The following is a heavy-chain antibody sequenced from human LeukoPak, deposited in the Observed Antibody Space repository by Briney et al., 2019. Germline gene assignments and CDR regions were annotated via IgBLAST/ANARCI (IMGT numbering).Heavy chain of an antibody. J-gene: IGHJ4*02. D-gene: IGHD5-18*01. V-gene: IGHV3-21*01. CDR1: GFTFSSYS. Sequence: GGSLRLSCAASGFTFSSYSMNWVRQAPGKGLEWVSSISSSSSYIHYADSVKGRFTISRDNAKNSLYLQMNSLRAEDTAVYYCARGEWTQNQKYYFDYWGQGTLVTVSS. CDR3: ARGEWTQNQKYYFDY. CDR2: ISSSSSYI.